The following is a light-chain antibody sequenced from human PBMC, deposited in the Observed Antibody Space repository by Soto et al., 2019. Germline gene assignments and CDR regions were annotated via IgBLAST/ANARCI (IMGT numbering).Light chain of an antibody. CDR2: GAS. Sequence: EIVLTQSPGTLSLSPGERATLSCRASQSVSSSYLAWYQQKPGQAPRLLIYGASSRATGIPDRFSGSGSGTDFTLTISRLEPEDFAVYYCQQYGSFPGFKYTFGQGTKLEIK. J-gene: IGKJ2*01. CDR1: QSVSSSY. V-gene: IGKV3-20*01. CDR3: QQYGSFPGFKYT.